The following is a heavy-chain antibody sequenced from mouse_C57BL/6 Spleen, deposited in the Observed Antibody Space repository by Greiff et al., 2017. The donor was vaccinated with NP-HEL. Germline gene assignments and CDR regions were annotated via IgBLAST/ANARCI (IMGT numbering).Heavy chain of an antibody. CDR1: GYAFSSYW. J-gene: IGHJ3*01. D-gene: IGHD2-2*01. Sequence: VQLQQSGAELVKPGASVKISCKASGYAFSSYWMNWVKQRPGKGLEWIGQIYPGDGDTNYNGKFKGKATLTADKSSSTAYMQLSSLTSEDPAVYFWARRGGYDEWFAYWGQGTLVTVSA. CDR3: ARRGGYDEWFAY. V-gene: IGHV1-80*01. CDR2: IYPGDGDT.